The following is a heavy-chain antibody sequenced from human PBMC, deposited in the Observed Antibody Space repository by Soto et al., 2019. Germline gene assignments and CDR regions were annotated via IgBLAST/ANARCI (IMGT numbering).Heavy chain of an antibody. V-gene: IGHV4-39*01. Sequence: SEPLSLTCTVAVGSMSSSRYSWGWIRQPPGTGLQWIGSIYYSGSTYYNPSLKSRVTISVDTSKNQFSLKLSSVTAADTAVYYCAIRTGYSSGWFSYYYGMDVWGQRTTVTVSS. CDR1: VGSMSSSRYS. D-gene: IGHD6-19*01. CDR3: AIRTGYSSGWFSYYYGMDV. CDR2: IYYSGST. J-gene: IGHJ6*02.